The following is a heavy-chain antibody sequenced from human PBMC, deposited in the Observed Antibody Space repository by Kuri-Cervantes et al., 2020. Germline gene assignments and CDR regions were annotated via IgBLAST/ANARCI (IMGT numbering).Heavy chain of an antibody. CDR2: IIPIFGPA. D-gene: IGHD2-2*01. CDR1: GGTFSSYA. V-gene: IGHV1-69*13. J-gene: IGHJ6*03. CDR3: ARVPDIVVVPAQYYYYMDV. Sequence: SVKVSCKASGGTFSSYAVSWVRQAPGQGLEWMGGIIPIFGPANYAQKFQGRVTITADESTSTAYMELSSLRSEDTAVYYCARVPDIVVVPAQYYYYMDVWGKGTTVTVSS.